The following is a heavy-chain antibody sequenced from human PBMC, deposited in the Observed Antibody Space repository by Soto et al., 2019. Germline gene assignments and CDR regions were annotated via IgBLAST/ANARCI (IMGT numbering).Heavy chain of an antibody. CDR3: ARELFYYYGMDV. CDR1: GGSISSSSYY. Sequence: SETLSLTCTVSGGSISSSSYYWGWIRQPPGKGLEWIGSIYYTGSTYYSPSLKGRVTISVDSSKNQFSLKLSSVTAADTAVYYCARELFYYYGMDVWGQGTTVTVSS. J-gene: IGHJ6*02. CDR2: IYYTGST. V-gene: IGHV4-39*07.